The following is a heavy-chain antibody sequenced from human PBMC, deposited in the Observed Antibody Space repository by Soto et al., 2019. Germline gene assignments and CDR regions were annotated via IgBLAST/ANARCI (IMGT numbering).Heavy chain of an antibody. CDR3: ARDPRLLEQQLVHYYYYYMDV. CDR2: ISSSSSYI. D-gene: IGHD6-6*01. Sequence: GGSLRLSCAASGFTFSSYSMNWVRQAPGKGLEWVSSISSSSSYIYYADSVKGRFTISRDNAKNSLYLQMNSLRAEDTAVYYSARDPRLLEQQLVHYYYYYMDVWGKGTTVTVSS. J-gene: IGHJ6*03. CDR1: GFTFSSYS. V-gene: IGHV3-21*01.